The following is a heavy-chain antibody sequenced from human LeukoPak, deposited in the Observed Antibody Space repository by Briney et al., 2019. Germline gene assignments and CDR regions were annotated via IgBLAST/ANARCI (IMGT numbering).Heavy chain of an antibody. Sequence: PSGTLSLTCAVSGGSISSSNWWSWVRQPPGKGLEWIGEIYHSGSTNYNPSLKSRVTISVDTSKNQFSLKLSSVTAADTAVYYCASGDYYYYGMDVWGQGTTVTVSS. CDR2: IYHSGST. CDR3: ASGDYYYYGMDV. D-gene: IGHD3-10*01. V-gene: IGHV4-4*02. CDR1: GGSISSSNW. J-gene: IGHJ6*02.